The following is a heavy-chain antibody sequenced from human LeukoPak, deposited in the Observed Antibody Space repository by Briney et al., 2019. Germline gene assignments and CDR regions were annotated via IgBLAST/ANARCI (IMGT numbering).Heavy chain of an antibody. CDR3: SRENGAFSPFGY. D-gene: IGHD2-8*01. J-gene: IGHJ4*02. Sequence: PSETLSLTCGVSGGSITTTNWWSWVRQPPAQGLEWIGEVSLGGLTNYNPSLSSRVIMALDTSKNHLSLNLTSVTAADTAVYYCSRENGAFSPFGYWGQGTLVTVPS. V-gene: IGHV4-4*02. CDR2: VSLGGLT. CDR1: GGSITTTNW.